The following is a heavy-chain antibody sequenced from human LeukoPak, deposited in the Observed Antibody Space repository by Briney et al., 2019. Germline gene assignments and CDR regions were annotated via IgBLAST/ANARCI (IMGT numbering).Heavy chain of an antibody. CDR2: SNSDGSST. CDR3: ARGGDYPFDY. J-gene: IGHJ4*02. CDR1: GFTFSSYW. V-gene: IGHV3-74*01. D-gene: IGHD4-17*01. Sequence: PGGSLRLSCAASGFTFSSYWMHCVRQAPGKGLVWVSRSNSDGSSTNYADSVKGRFTISRDNAKNTLYLQMNSLRAEDTAVYYCARGGDYPFDYWGQGTLVTVSS.